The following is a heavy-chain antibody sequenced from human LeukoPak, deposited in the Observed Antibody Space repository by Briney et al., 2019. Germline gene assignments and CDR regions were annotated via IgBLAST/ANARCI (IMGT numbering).Heavy chain of an antibody. CDR1: GGSISSYY. CDR2: IYSSGST. Sequence: SETLSLTCTVSGGSISSYYWSWIRQPAGKGLECIGRIYSSGSTNYNPSLKSRLTMSVDTSKNQFSLKLSSVTAADTAVYYCARDLDSSGYYATEHAFDIWGQGTMVTVSS. D-gene: IGHD3-22*01. CDR3: ARDLDSSGYYATEHAFDI. J-gene: IGHJ3*02. V-gene: IGHV4-4*07.